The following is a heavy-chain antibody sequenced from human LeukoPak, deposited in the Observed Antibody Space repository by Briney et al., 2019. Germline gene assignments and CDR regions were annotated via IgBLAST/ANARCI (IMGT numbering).Heavy chain of an antibody. CDR1: GFALRSYW. J-gene: IGHJ3*02. CDR2: IKEDGSVK. V-gene: IGHV3-7*01. CDR3: ARGRHWGSGAFDI. D-gene: IGHD7-27*01. Sequence: GGSLRLSCVPSGFALRSYWMGWLRLAPRRGLEWVGNIKEDGSVKYYVDSVKGRFTISRDIAANSLYLQMSSLKVEDTSVYYCARGRHWGSGAFDIRGQGTMVTVSS.